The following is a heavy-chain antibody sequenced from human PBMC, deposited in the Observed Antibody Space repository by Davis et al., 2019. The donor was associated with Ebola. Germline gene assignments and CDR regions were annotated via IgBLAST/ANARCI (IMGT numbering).Heavy chain of an antibody. V-gene: IGHV4-61*01. CDR1: GGPVSSGSYY. CDR3: AREIAAAFDY. Sequence: GSLRLSCTVSGGPVSSGSYYWSWIRQPPGKGLEWIGYIYYSGSTNYNPSLKSRVTISVDTSKNQFSLKLSSVTAADTAVYYCAREIAAAFDYWGQGTLVTVSS. J-gene: IGHJ4*02. CDR2: IYYSGST. D-gene: IGHD6-13*01.